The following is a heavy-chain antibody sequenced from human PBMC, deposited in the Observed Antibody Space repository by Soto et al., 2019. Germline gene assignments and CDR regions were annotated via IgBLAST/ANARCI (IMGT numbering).Heavy chain of an antibody. Sequence: QVQLVQSGAEVKKPGASVKISYKSSGYTFTSYYMHWVRQAPGQGLEWMGMINPSGGSTNYAQRFQGRVTMTRDTSTSTVYMDLSDLRSEDTAVYYCARGFCTTTTCLVGDFWGQGTLVTVSS. CDR3: ARGFCTTTTCLVGDF. CDR1: GYTFTSYY. V-gene: IGHV1-46*01. CDR2: INPSGGST. J-gene: IGHJ4*02. D-gene: IGHD2-2*01.